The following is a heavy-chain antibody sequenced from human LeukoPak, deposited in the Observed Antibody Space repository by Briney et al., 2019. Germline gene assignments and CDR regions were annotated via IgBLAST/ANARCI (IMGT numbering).Heavy chain of an antibody. CDR2: IYYSGST. Sequence: SETLSLTCTVSGGSISSYYWSWIRQPPGKGLEWIGYIYYSGSTDYNPSLKSRVTISVDTSKNQFSLKLSSVTAADTAVYYCARGEEDSSGWHALYFDYWGQGTLVTVSS. D-gene: IGHD6-19*01. V-gene: IGHV4-59*08. CDR3: ARGEEDSSGWHALYFDY. CDR1: GGSISSYY. J-gene: IGHJ4*02.